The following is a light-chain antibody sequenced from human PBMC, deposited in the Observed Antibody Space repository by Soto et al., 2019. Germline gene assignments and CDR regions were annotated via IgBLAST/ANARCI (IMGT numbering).Light chain of an antibody. CDR2: DVS. CDR3: SSHTSSSTVV. V-gene: IGLV2-14*03. CDR1: RSDVCGSTS. Sequence: QSALTQPASVSGSPGRSITIPCSGTRSDVCGSTSVSWYQQHPGKVPKLMIYDVSNRPSRVSNRVSGSKSVNTAALTISGLQVEDEADYYCSSHTSSSTVVFVGGTKLTVL. J-gene: IGLJ2*01.